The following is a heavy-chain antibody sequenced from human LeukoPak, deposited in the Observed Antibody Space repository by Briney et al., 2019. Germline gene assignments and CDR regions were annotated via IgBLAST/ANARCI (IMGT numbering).Heavy chain of an antibody. Sequence: GRSLRLSCAASGFTFSSYAMHWVRQAPGKGPEWVAVISYDGSNKYYADSVKGRFTISRDNSKNTLYLQMNSLRAEDTAVYYCARDKGGGRYYYYYYMDVWGKGTTVTVSS. V-gene: IGHV3-30-3*01. CDR3: ARDKGGGRYYYYYYMDV. CDR2: ISYDGSNK. D-gene: IGHD2-15*01. CDR1: GFTFSSYA. J-gene: IGHJ6*03.